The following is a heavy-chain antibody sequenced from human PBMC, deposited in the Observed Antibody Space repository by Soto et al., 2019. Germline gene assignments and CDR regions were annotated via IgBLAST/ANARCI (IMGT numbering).Heavy chain of an antibody. CDR1: GFTFSSYG. J-gene: IGHJ4*02. CDR2: IWYDGSNK. CDR3: ARAYYDFLAGRTSRFFDL. V-gene: IGHV3-33*01. D-gene: IGHD3-9*01. Sequence: GGSLRLSCAASGFTFSSYGMHWVRQAPGKGLEWVAVIWYDGSNKYYADSVKGRFTISRDNAQNSLFLQMNSLRAEDTAVYYCARAYYDFLAGRTSRFFDLWGQGTRVTVSS.